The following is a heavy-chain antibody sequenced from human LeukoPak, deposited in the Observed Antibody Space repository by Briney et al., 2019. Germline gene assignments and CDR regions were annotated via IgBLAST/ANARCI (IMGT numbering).Heavy chain of an antibody. CDR1: GGSISSYY. Sequence: PSETLSLTRTVPGGSISSYYWSLIRQPPGKGLEWIGSIYHSGSTYYNPSLKSRVTISVDTSKNQFSLKLSSVTAADTAVYYCARDHDILTGYSDYWGQGTLVTVSS. V-gene: IGHV4-38-2*02. D-gene: IGHD3-9*01. CDR3: ARDHDILTGYSDY. J-gene: IGHJ4*02. CDR2: IYHSGST.